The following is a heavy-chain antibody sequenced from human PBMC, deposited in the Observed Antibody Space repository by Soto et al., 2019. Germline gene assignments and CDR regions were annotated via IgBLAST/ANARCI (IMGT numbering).Heavy chain of an antibody. Sequence: ASVKVSCKASGYTFTSYYMHWVRQAPRQGLEWMGIINPSGGSTSYAQKFQGRVTMTRDTSTSTVYMELSSLRSEDTAVYYCATAKGGTYGYYYGMDVWGQGTTVTVSS. J-gene: IGHJ6*02. CDR1: GYTFTSYY. V-gene: IGHV1-46*01. CDR2: INPSGGST. CDR3: ATAKGGTYGYYYGMDV. D-gene: IGHD4-17*01.